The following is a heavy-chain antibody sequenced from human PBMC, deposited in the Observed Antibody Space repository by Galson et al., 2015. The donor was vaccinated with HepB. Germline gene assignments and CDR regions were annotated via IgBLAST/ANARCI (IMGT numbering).Heavy chain of an antibody. CDR3: AKLPGRVVVAATPRLSHCQH. D-gene: IGHD2-15*01. J-gene: IGHJ1*01. CDR1: GFTFSSYA. Sequence: SLRLSCAASGFTFSSYAMSWVRQAPGKGLEWVSAISGSDGSTYYADSVKGRFTISRDNSKNTLYLQMNSLRAEDTAVYYCAKLPGRVVVAATPRLSHCQHWGQGTLVTVSS. CDR2: ISGSDGST. V-gene: IGHV3-23*01.